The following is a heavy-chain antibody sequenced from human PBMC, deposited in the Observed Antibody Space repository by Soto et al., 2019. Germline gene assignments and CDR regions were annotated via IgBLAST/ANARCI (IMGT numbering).Heavy chain of an antibody. J-gene: IGHJ5*02. CDR1: GYTFTSYG. CDR3: ARVPGIAAAGPRDDNWFDP. D-gene: IGHD6-13*01. V-gene: IGHV1-18*01. CDR2: ISAYNGNT. Sequence: ASVKVSCKASGYTFTSYGISWVRQAPGQGLEWMGWISAYNGNTNYAQKLQGRVTMTTDTSTSTAYMELRSLRSDDTAVYYCARVPGIAAAGPRDDNWFDPWGQGTLVTVSS.